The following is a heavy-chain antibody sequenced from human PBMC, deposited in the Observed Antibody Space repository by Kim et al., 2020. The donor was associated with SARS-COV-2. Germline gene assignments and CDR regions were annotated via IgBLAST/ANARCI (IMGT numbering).Heavy chain of an antibody. CDR2: INPDGTEK. CDR3: TTDLNWNNY. CDR1: GFILCDKW. J-gene: IGHJ4*02. Sequence: GGSLRLSCAASGFILCDKWMTWVRQAPGKGLECVANINPDGTEKFYVDSVKGRFTISRDNAKNSLFLQMTSPRAEDTALYYCTTDLNWNNYWGQGTLVTVSS. V-gene: IGHV3-7*01. D-gene: IGHD1-1*01.